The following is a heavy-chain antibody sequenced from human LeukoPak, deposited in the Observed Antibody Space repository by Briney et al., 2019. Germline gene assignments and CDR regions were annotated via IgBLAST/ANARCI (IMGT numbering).Heavy chain of an antibody. J-gene: IGHJ4*02. CDR3: VRVYCSSISCSDYFDY. D-gene: IGHD2-2*01. V-gene: IGHV3-48*01. CDR1: GFTFSSYS. CDR2: VSSSISTI. Sequence: PGGSLRLSCAASGFTFSSYSMNWVRQAPGKGLEWVSYVSSSISTIYYADSVKGRFTISRDNAKNSLYLQMNSLRAEDTAVYYCVRVYCSSISCSDYFDYWGQGSLVTVSS.